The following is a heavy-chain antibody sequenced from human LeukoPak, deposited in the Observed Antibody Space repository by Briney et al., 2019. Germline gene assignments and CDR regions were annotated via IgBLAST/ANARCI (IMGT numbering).Heavy chain of an antibody. J-gene: IGHJ4*02. CDR3: AKASAMIVVVSKHFDY. Sequence: GSLRLSCAASGFTFSSYWMHWVRQAPGKGLEWVSAISGSGGSTYYADSVKGRFTISRDNSKNTLYLQMNSLRAEDTAVYYCAKASAMIVVVSKHFDYWGQGTLVTVSS. V-gene: IGHV3-23*01. D-gene: IGHD3-22*01. CDR1: GFTFSSYW. CDR2: ISGSGGST.